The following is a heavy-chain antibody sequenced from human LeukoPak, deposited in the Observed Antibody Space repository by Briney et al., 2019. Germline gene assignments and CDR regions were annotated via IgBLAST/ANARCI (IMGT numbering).Heavy chain of an antibody. J-gene: IGHJ3*02. Sequence: SVKVSCKASGGTFSSYAISWVRQAPGQGLEWMGGIIPIFGTANYAQKFQGRVTITADESTSTAYTELSSLRSEDTAVYYCASEGIVVNAFDIWGQGTMVTVSS. CDR1: GGTFSSYA. D-gene: IGHD2-21*01. CDR3: ASEGIVVNAFDI. V-gene: IGHV1-69*01. CDR2: IIPIFGTA.